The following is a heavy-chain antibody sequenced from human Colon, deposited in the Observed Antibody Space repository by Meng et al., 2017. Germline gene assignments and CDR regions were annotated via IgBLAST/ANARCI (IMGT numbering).Heavy chain of an antibody. V-gene: IGHV4-39*07. CDR1: GASITKKNYY. D-gene: IGHD3-10*01. J-gene: IGHJ4*02. CDR2: IHYSGSR. CDR3: ARFYGSGTFEVHDY. Sequence: QVQLQESGPGLVKPSETLSLSCTVSGASITKKNYYWVWIRQPPGKGLEWIGLIHYSGSRNYNPSLKSRVTMSVDTSKNQVSLRLTSVTAADTAVYYCARFYGSGTFEVHDYWGQGTLVTVSS.